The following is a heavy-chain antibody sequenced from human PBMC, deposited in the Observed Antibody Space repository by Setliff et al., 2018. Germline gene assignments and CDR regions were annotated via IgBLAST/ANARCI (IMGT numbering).Heavy chain of an antibody. Sequence: PSETLSLTCSVSGGAVSGDYWTWIRQPPGKGLEYIGYINYSGSTNYNPSLKSRVTISGDTSKNQVSLRLSSVTAADTAVYYCATRKSSGRPYYMDVWGKGTTVTVSS. CDR3: ATRKSSGRPYYMDV. CDR1: GGAVSGDY. D-gene: IGHD1-26*01. CDR2: INYSGST. V-gene: IGHV4-59*02. J-gene: IGHJ6*03.